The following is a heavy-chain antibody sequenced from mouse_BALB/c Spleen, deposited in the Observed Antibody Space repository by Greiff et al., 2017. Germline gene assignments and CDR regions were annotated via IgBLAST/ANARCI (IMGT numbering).Heavy chain of an antibody. J-gene: IGHJ2*01. CDR3: ARLGGNYGFDY. CDR2: ISSGSSTI. Sequence: EVKLMESGGGLVQPGGSRKLSCAASGFTFSSFGMHWVRQAPEKGLEWVAYISSGSSTIYYADTVKGRFTISRDNPKNTLFLQMTSLRSEDTAMYYCARLGGNYGFDYWGQGTTLTVSS. D-gene: IGHD2-1*01. CDR1: GFTFSSFG. V-gene: IGHV5-17*02.